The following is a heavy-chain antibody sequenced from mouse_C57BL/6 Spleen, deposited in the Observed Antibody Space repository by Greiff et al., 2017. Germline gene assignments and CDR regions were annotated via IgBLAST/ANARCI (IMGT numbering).Heavy chain of an antibody. J-gene: IGHJ4*01. CDR3: ARNGYGYYAMDY. CDR2: FYPGSGSI. Sequence: VQLQESGAELVKPGASVKLSCKASGYTFTEYTIHWVKQRSGQGLEWIGWFYPGSGSIKYNEKFKDKATLPADKSSSTVDMELSRLTSEDSAVDFCARNGYGYYAMDYWGQGTSVTVSS. CDR1: GYTFTEYT. V-gene: IGHV1-62-2*01. D-gene: IGHD2-10*02.